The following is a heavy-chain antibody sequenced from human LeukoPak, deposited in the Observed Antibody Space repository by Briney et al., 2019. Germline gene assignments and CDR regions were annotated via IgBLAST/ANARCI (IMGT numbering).Heavy chain of an antibody. D-gene: IGHD3-3*01. Sequence: GGSLRLSCAASGFTFSSYAMSWVRQAPGKGLEWVSAISGSGGSTYYADSVKGRFTISRDNSKNTLYLQMNSLRAEDTAVYYCAKRDRVLRFLEWLSRMAQGFDPWGQGTLVTVSS. CDR3: AKRDRVLRFLEWLSRMAQGFDP. CDR1: GFTFSSYA. CDR2: ISGSGGST. V-gene: IGHV3-23*01. J-gene: IGHJ5*02.